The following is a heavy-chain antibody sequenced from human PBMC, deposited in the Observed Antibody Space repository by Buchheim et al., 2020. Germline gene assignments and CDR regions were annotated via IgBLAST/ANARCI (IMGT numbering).Heavy chain of an antibody. CDR2: ISYDGSNK. J-gene: IGHJ6*03. D-gene: IGHD6-13*01. V-gene: IGHV3-30*18. CDR3: AKLLAAYSSSRYDVFNYYYMDV. CDR1: GFTFSSYG. Sequence: QVQLVESGGGVVQPGRSLRLSCAASGFTFSSYGMHWVRQAPGKGLEWVAVISYDGSNKYYADSVKGRFTISRDNSKNTLYLQMNSLRAEDTAVYYCAKLLAAYSSSRYDVFNYYYMDVWGKGTT.